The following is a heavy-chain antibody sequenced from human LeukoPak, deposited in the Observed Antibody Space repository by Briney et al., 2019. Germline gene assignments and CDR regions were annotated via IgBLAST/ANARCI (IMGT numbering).Heavy chain of an antibody. CDR1: GYNFTNSW. J-gene: IGHJ4*02. CDR2: TYAGDSDT. V-gene: IGHV5-51*01. CDR3: ARRPVGFGQYYFDY. D-gene: IGHD3/OR15-3a*01. Sequence: GESLKISCKGSGYNFTNSWIAWVRQMPGKGLEWMGITYAGDSDTTYSPSFQGQVTISADKSISTAYLQWSSLKASDTAMYYCARRPVGFGQYYFDYWSQGTLVT.